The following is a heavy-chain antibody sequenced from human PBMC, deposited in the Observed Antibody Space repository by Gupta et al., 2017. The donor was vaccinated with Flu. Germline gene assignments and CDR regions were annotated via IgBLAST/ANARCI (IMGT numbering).Heavy chain of an antibody. CDR1: GYRLTSYW. CDR2: IDPSDSYT. D-gene: IGHD3-10*01. CDR3: ARHVGAMVRGGMDV. V-gene: IGHV5-10-1*01. Sequence: EVQLVQSGAEVKKPGESLRISCKGSGYRLTSYWISWVRQLPGKGLEWMGRIDPSDSYTNYSPSCQGHVTISADKSISTAYLQWSSLKASDTAMYYCARHVGAMVRGGMDVWGQGTTVTVSS. J-gene: IGHJ6*02.